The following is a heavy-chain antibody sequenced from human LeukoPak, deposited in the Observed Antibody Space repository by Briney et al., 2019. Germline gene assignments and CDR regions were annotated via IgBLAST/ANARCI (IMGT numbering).Heavy chain of an antibody. J-gene: IGHJ4*02. CDR2: IKQDGSEK. CDR1: GFTFSSYW. V-gene: IGHV3-7*04. D-gene: IGHD4-17*01. Sequence: GGSLRLSCAASGFTFSSYWMSWVRQARGKGLEWVANIKQDGSEKYYVDSVEGRFTVSRDSAKNSLYLQMNSLRAEDTAVYYCPRGYGEYVGEDFDYGGQETLVTVSS. CDR3: PRGYGEYVGEDFDY.